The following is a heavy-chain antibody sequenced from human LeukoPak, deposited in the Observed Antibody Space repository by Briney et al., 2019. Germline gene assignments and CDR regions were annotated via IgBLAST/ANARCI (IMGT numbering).Heavy chain of an antibody. CDR2: INPNTGNP. V-gene: IGHV7-4-1*01. Sequence: ASVKVSCKASGHTFTSYALNWVRRAPGQGLEWMGWINPNTGNPIYAQGFTGRFVFSLDTSVSTAYLQIRSLKAEDSAVYYCARDYTLTVGTTSYFQHWGQGTRVTVPS. D-gene: IGHD1-7*01. CDR1: GHTFTSYA. J-gene: IGHJ1*01. CDR3: ARDYTLTVGTTSYFQH.